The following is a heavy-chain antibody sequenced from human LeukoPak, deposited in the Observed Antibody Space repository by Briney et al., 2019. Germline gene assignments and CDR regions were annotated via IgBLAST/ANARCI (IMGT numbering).Heavy chain of an antibody. CDR2: INPRGGST. J-gene: IGHJ4*02. CDR3: ARRYYDNSGHSYGYYFDY. D-gene: IGHD3-22*01. Sequence: ASVKVSCKASGYTFIDYYMHWVRQAPGQGLEWMGIINPRGGSTIYAQDFQGRDTLTRDTSTSTVYMELSSLRSEDTAVYYCARRYYDNSGHSYGYYFDYWGQGTLVTVSS. CDR1: GYTFIDYY. V-gene: IGHV1-46*01.